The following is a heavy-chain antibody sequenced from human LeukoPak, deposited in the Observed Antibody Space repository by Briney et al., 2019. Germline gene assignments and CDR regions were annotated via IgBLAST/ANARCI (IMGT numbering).Heavy chain of an antibody. CDR3: ARXPXXXXXYRDPYFDY. D-gene: IGHD2-2*01. Sequence: GASVKVSCKASGYTFTTYLIHWVRQAPGQGPEWMGWINAADGNTRYSQKFQGRVTITRDTSASTAYMELSSLRSEDTAVYYCARXPXXXXXYRDPYFDYWGQGTLVTVSS. J-gene: IGHJ4*02. CDR1: GYTFTTYL. CDR2: INAADGNT. V-gene: IGHV1-3*01.